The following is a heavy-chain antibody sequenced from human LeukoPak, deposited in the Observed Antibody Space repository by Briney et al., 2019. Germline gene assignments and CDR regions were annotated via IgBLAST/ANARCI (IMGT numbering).Heavy chain of an antibody. J-gene: IGHJ4*02. Sequence: PGRSLRLSCAASGFTFSSYAMHWVRQAPGKGLEWVAVISYDGSNKYYADSVKGRFTISRDNSKNTLYLQMNSLRAEDTAVYYCTRDEDFYSSSSDYWGQGTLVTVSS. CDR3: TRDEDFYSSSSDY. CDR2: ISYDGSNK. D-gene: IGHD6-6*01. V-gene: IGHV3-30*04. CDR1: GFTFSSYA.